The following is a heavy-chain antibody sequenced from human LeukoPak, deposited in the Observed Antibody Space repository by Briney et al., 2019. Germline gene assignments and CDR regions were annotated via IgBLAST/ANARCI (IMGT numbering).Heavy chain of an antibody. D-gene: IGHD3-10*01. V-gene: IGHV4-34*01. CDR1: GGSFSGYY. J-gene: IGHJ4*02. CDR2: INHSGGT. CDR3: ARGPMVPPYFDY. Sequence: SETLSLTCAVYGGSFSGYYWSWIRQPPGKGLEWIGEINHSGGTNYNPSLKSRVTISVDTSKNQFSLKLSSVTAADTAVYYCARGPMVPPYFDYWGQGTLVTVSS.